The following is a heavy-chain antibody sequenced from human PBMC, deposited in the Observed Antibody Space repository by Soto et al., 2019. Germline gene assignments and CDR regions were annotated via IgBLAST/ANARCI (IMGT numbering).Heavy chain of an antibody. CDR2: SYYSGTT. V-gene: IGHV4-39*01. Sequence: ETLALTCSLSGRCISVHSYNWTWIRQPPGKGLEWIGSSYYSGTTYFNPSLKSRASISVDTSKNEFYPSLSSVTAADTAVYYCTRRYNWNDSYYEPWGPGVLVTVSS. CDR3: TRRYNWNDSYYEP. J-gene: IGHJ5*02. CDR1: GRCISVHSYN. D-gene: IGHD1-20*01.